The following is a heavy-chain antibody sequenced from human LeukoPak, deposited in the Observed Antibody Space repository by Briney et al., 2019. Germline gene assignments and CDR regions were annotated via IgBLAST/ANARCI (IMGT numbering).Heavy chain of an antibody. J-gene: IGHJ4*02. Sequence: PSQTLSLTCAVSGGSISSGGYSWSWSRQPPGKGLGWTGYIYHSGSTYYNPSLKSRVTISVARSKNQFSLKLSSVTAADTAVYYCASAIVATINFDYSGQRTLVTVSS. CDR1: GGSISSGGYS. CDR3: ASAIVATINFDY. D-gene: IGHD5-12*01. V-gene: IGHV4-30-2*01. CDR2: IYHSGST.